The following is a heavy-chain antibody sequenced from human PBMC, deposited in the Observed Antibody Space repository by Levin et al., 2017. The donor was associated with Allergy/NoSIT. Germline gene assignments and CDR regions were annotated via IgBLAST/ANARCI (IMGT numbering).Heavy chain of an antibody. CDR1: GYSFTSYW. D-gene: IGHD3-22*01. Sequence: HGESLKISCKGSGYSFTSYWIGWVRQMPGKGLEWMGIIYPGDSDTRYSPSFQGQVTISADKSISTAYLQWSSLKASDTAMYYCARTYYYDSTALNWFDPWGQGTLVTVSS. CDR3: ARTYYYDSTALNWFDP. CDR2: IYPGDSDT. V-gene: IGHV5-51*01. J-gene: IGHJ5*02.